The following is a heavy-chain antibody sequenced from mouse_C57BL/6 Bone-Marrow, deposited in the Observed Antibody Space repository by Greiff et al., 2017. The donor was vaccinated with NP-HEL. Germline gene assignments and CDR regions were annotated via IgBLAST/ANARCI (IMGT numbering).Heavy chain of an antibody. J-gene: IGHJ3*01. Sequence: QVQLQQSGAELMKPGASVKLSCKATGYTFTSYWITWVKQRPGQGLEWIGDIYPGSGSTNYNEKFKSKATLTVDTSSSTAYMQLSSLTSEDSAVYYCARDYDGFAYWGQGTLVTVSA. V-gene: IGHV1-55*01. CDR2: IYPGSGST. CDR1: GYTFTSYW. D-gene: IGHD2-4*01. CDR3: ARDYDGFAY.